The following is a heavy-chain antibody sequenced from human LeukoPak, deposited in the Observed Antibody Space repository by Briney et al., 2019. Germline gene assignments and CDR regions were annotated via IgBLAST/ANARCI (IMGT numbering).Heavy chain of an antibody. CDR1: GFTFSSYW. J-gene: IGHJ4*02. CDR3: ARAPGYCSSTSCYEAGCDY. CDR2: INSDGSST. V-gene: IGHV3-74*01. D-gene: IGHD2-2*01. Sequence: GGSLRLSCAASGFTFSSYWMHWVRQAPGKGLVWVSRINSDGSSTSYADSVKGRFTISRDNAKNTLYLQMNSLRAEDTAVYYCARAPGYCSSTSCYEAGCDYWGQGTLVTVSS.